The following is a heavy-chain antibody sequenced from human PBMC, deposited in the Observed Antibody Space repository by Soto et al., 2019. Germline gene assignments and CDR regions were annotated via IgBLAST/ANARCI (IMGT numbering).Heavy chain of an antibody. J-gene: IGHJ2*01. Sequence: QVQLVQSGAEVKKPGSSVKVSCKASGGTFSSYAISWVRQAPGQGLEWMGGIIPIFGTANYAQKFQGRVTITADESTSTAYMELSSLRSEDTAVYYCARATYCGGDCYPPSWYFDLWGRGTLVTVSS. CDR2: IIPIFGTA. CDR1: GGTFSSYA. CDR3: ARATYCGGDCYPPSWYFDL. V-gene: IGHV1-69*01. D-gene: IGHD2-21*02.